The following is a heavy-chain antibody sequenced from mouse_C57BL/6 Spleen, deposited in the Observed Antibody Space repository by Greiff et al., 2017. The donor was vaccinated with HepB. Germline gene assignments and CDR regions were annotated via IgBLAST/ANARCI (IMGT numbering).Heavy chain of an antibody. CDR1: GYTFTSYW. CDR3: SRRGYEYDVGRFAY. J-gene: IGHJ3*01. V-gene: IGHV1-61*01. Sequence: QVQLQQPGAELVRPGSSVKLSCKASGYTFTSYWMDWVKQRPGQGLEWIGNIYPSDSETHYNQKFKDKATLTVDKSSSTAYMQLSSLTSEDSAVYYGSRRGYEYDVGRFAYWGQGTLVTVSA. CDR2: IYPSDSET. D-gene: IGHD2-4*01.